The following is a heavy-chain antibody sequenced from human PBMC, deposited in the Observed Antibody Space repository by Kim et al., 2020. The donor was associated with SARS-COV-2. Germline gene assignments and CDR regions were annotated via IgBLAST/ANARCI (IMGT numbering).Heavy chain of an antibody. D-gene: IGHD2-8*01. J-gene: IGHJ4*02. CDR1: GGSISSSSYY. V-gene: IGHV4-39*01. CDR2: IYYSGST. CDR3: ARLSGVYAIRGNYYFDY. Sequence: SETLSLTCTVSGGSISSSSYYWGWIRQPPGKGLEWIGSIYYSGSTYYNPSLKSRVTISVDTSKNQFSLKLSSVTAADTAVYYCARLSGVYAIRGNYYFDYWGQGTLVTVSS.